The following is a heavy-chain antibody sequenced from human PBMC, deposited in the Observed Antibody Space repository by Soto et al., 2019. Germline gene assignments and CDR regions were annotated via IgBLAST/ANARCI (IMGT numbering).Heavy chain of an antibody. CDR2: IRSKAYGGTT. CDR1: GFTFGDYA. J-gene: IGHJ4*02. Sequence: PGGSLRLSCTASGFTFGDYAMSWFRQAPGKGLEWVGFIRSKAYGGTTEYAASVEGRFTISTDESKTIAYLQMNSLKAADTAVYFCATVYFYDSSADYYFDYWGQGTLVTVSS. CDR3: ATVYFYDSSADYYFDY. D-gene: IGHD3-22*01. V-gene: IGHV3-49*03.